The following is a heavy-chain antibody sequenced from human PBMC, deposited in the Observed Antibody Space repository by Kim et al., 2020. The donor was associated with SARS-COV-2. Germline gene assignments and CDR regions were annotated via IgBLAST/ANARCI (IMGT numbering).Heavy chain of an antibody. J-gene: IGHJ6*02. CDR3: ARRGSGHGLDV. CDR1: GYTFTTYS. CDR2: INAGNGYT. D-gene: IGHD6-25*01. Sequence: SVKVSCKPSGYTFTTYSIHWVRQAPGQSLEWMAWINAGNGYTGYSQKLQDRVTLTRDTFASTVYMELSSLMSDDTAVYYCARRGSGHGLDVWGQGTTVTVSS. V-gene: IGHV1-3*01.